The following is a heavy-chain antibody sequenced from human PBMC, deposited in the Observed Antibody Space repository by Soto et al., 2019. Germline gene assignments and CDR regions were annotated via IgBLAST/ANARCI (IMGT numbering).Heavy chain of an antibody. CDR1: GYTFTGYY. Sequence: ASVKVSCKASGYTFTGYYMHWVRQAPGQGLEWMGWINPNSGGTNYAQKFQGWVTMTRDTSISTAYMELSRLRSDDTAVYYCARESRGRRFGELFAYFDYWGQGTLVTVSS. J-gene: IGHJ4*02. V-gene: IGHV1-2*04. CDR2: INPNSGGT. D-gene: IGHD3-10*01. CDR3: ARESRGRRFGELFAYFDY.